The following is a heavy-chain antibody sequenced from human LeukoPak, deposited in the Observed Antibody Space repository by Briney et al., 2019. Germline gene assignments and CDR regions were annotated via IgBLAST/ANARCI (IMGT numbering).Heavy chain of an antibody. D-gene: IGHD6-19*01. CDR2: ISGSGGST. CDR3: AKDRWQWQFDY. CDR1: GFTFSSYS. J-gene: IGHJ4*02. V-gene: IGHV3-23*01. Sequence: GGSLRLSCAASGFTFSSYSMNWVRQAPGKGLEWVSAISGSGGSTYSADSVKGRFTISRDNSKNTLYLQMNSLRAEDTAVYYCAKDRWQWQFDYWGQGTLVTVSS.